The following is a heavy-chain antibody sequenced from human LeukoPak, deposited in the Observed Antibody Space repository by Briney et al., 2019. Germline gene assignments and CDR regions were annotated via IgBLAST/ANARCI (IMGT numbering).Heavy chain of an antibody. CDR2: INHNSGNT. CDR1: GYTFTSYD. Sequence: GASGKVSCKASGYTFTSYDINWVRQANGQGLEWMGWINHNSGNTRYAQKFQGRVTITRDTSISTAYMELSGLRSEDTAVYFCARDCSRTRCYTRFDYWGQGTLVTVSS. CDR3: ARDCSRTRCYTRFDY. D-gene: IGHD2-2*02. J-gene: IGHJ4*02. V-gene: IGHV1-8*01.